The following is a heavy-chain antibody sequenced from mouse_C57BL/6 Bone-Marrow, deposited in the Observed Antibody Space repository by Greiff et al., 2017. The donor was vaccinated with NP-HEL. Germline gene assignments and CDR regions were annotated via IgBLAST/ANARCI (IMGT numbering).Heavy chain of an antibody. J-gene: IGHJ2*01. V-gene: IGHV1-69*01. D-gene: IGHD1-1*01. CDR2: IDPSDSYT. CDR1: GYTFTSYW. Sequence: VQLQQSGAELVMPGASVKLSCKASGYTFTSYWMHWVKQRPGQGLEWIGEIDPSDSYTNYNQKFKGKSTLTVDKSSSTAYMQLSSLTSEDSAVYYCARERITPVVFDYWGQGTTLTVSS. CDR3: ARERITPVVFDY.